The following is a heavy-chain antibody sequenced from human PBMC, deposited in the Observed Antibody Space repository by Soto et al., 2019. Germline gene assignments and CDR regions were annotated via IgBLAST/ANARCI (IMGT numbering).Heavy chain of an antibody. D-gene: IGHD3-22*01. CDR3: ARGADYDSSGYYYNWFDP. Sequence: SVKVSCKASGYTFTSYGISWVRQAPGQGLEWMGWISAYNGNTNYAQKLQGRVTMTTDTSTSTAYMELRSLRSDDTAVYYCARGADYDSSGYYYNWFDPWGQGTLVTVSS. CDR1: GYTFTSYG. V-gene: IGHV1-18*01. CDR2: ISAYNGNT. J-gene: IGHJ5*02.